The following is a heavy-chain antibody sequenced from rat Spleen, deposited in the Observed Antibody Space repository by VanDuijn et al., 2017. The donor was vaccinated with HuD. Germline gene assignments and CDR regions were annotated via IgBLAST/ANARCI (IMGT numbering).Heavy chain of an antibody. D-gene: IGHD1-12*01. CDR1: GYSISSAYR. CDR2: INSAGST. V-gene: IGHV3-3*01. Sequence: EVQLQESGPGLVKPSQSLSLTCSVTGYSISSAYRWNWIRKFPGNRLEWMGYINSAGSTTYNPSLRSRISITRDTSKNQFFLQVDSVTTEDTATYYCARGYYVAFAYWGQGTLVTVSS. CDR3: ARGYYVAFAY. J-gene: IGHJ3*01.